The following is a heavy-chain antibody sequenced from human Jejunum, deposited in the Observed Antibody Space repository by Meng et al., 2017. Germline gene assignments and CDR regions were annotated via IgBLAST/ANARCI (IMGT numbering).Heavy chain of an antibody. J-gene: IGHJ4*02. V-gene: IGHV4-4*02. CDR3: ASRPVGIRTYYFDC. Sequence: QASGPERLQPSGPLALTSAVSGGSSTSTKWWSWVRQTPGKGLEWIGEVFHSGTPNYNPSLMSRLTMSVDKSKNQFSLNLTSVTAADTAVYYCASRPVGIRTYYFDCWGQGTLVTVSS. CDR2: VFHSGTP. CDR1: GGSSTSTKW. D-gene: IGHD2-21*01.